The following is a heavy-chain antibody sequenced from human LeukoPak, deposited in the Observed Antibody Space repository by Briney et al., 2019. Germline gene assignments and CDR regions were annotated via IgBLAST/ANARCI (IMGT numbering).Heavy chain of an antibody. CDR3: AREFLRGAAGNYYYYGMDV. V-gene: IGHV1-18*01. D-gene: IGHD6-13*01. CDR2: ISAYNGNT. CDR1: GYTFTSYG. Sequence: ASVKVSCKASGYTFTSYGISWVRQAPGHGLEWMGWISAYNGNTNYAQKLQGRVTMTTDTSTSTAYMELRSLRSDDTAVYYCAREFLRGAAGNYYYYGMDVWGQGTTVTVSS. J-gene: IGHJ6*02.